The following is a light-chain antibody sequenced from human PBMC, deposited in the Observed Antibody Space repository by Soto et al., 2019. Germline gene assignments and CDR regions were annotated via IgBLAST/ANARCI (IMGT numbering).Light chain of an antibody. J-gene: IGKJ4*01. CDR1: QSVRSNY. Sequence: EIVLTQSPDTLSLSPGERATLSCRASQSVRSNYLAWYQQKPGQAPRFLIYDASSRATGIPDRFSGSGSGTDFTLTISRLEPEDFALYYCQQYGSSPRTCGGGTKVEIK. CDR2: DAS. V-gene: IGKV3-20*01. CDR3: QQYGSSPRT.